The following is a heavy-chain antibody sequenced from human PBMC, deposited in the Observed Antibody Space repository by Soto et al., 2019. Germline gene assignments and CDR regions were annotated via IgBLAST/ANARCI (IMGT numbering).Heavy chain of an antibody. J-gene: IGHJ4*02. D-gene: IGHD3-22*01. CDR1: GFTFSSYA. CDR3: AKDQQLFDYYDSSGYYYY. V-gene: IGHV3-23*01. CDR2: ISGSGGST. Sequence: EVQLLESGGGLVQPGGSLRLSCAASGFTFSSYAMSWVGQAPGKGLEWVSAISGSGGSTYYADSVKGRFTISRDNSKNTLYLQMNSLRAEDTAVYYCAKDQQLFDYYDSSGYYYYWGQGTLVTVSS.